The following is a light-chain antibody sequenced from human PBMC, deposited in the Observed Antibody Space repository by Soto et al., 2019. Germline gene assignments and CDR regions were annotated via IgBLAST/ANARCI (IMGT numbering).Light chain of an antibody. V-gene: IGKV3-20*01. J-gene: IGKJ5*01. CDR2: GAS. Sequence: EIVLTQSPGTLSLSPGERAILSCRASQSVSSDYLAWYHQKPGQPPRLLIYGASSRATGIPDRFSGSGSGTDFTLTISRLEPEDFAVYYCHQYGSSPTFGQGTRLEIK. CDR3: HQYGSSPT. CDR1: QSVSSDY.